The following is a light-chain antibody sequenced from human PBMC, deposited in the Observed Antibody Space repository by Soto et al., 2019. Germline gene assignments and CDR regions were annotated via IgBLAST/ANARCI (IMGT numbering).Light chain of an antibody. Sequence: EIVMTQSPATLSVSPGERATLSCRASQSVSSNLAWYQQKPGQAPRLVIHGASTRATGIPARFSGSGSGTEFTLTISSLQSEDFAVYYCQQYNNWPPLTFGGGTKVEIK. J-gene: IGKJ4*01. V-gene: IGKV3-15*01. CDR2: GAS. CDR3: QQYNNWPPLT. CDR1: QSVSSN.